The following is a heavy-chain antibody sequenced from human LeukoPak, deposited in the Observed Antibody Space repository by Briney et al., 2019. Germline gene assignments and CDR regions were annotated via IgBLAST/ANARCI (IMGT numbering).Heavy chain of an antibody. CDR3: ARGMSGSYYYYYYYMDV. Sequence: ASVKVSCKASGYTFTGYYMHWVRQAPGQGLEWMGRINPNSGGTNYAQKFQGRVTMTRDTSTSTAYMELSRLRSDDTAVYYCARGMSGSYYYYYYYMDVWGKGTTVTVSS. CDR1: GYTFTGYY. V-gene: IGHV1-2*06. CDR2: INPNSGGT. D-gene: IGHD5-12*01. J-gene: IGHJ6*03.